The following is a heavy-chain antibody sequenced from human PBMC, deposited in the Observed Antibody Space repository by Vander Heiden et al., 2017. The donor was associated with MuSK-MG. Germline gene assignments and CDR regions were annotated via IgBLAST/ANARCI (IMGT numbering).Heavy chain of an antibody. J-gene: IGHJ4*02. CDR1: GGSFSGFY. V-gene: IGHV4-34*01. Sequence: QVQLQQWGAGLLKPSETLSLTCDVYGGSFSGFYWSWVRQLPGKGLDWIGEIYPGGSTNYNPSLESRVAIWLDTSKNQFSLKLTSVTAADTAIYFCARAFQDNSAWGQGTQGTVSS. D-gene: IGHD1-26*01. CDR3: ARAFQDNSA. CDR2: IYPGGST.